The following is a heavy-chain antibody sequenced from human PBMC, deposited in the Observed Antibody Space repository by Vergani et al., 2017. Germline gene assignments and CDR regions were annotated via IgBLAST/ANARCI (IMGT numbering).Heavy chain of an antibody. CDR1: GFTFDDYA. J-gene: IGHJ4*02. CDR2: ISWNSGSI. CDR3: ARNLYGDRYFDY. Sequence: EVQLVESGGGLVQPGRSLRLSCAASGFTFDDYAMHWVRQAPGKGLEWVSGISWNSGSIGYADSVKGRFTISRDNAKNSLYLQMNSLRAEDTAVYYCARNLYGDRYFDYWGQGTLVTVSS. V-gene: IGHV3-9*01. D-gene: IGHD4-17*01.